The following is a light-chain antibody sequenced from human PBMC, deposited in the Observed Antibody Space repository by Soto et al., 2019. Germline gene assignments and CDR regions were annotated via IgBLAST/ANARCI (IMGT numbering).Light chain of an antibody. CDR3: CSYARRXTYV. Sequence: QSSLTQPASVSGSPAQSITISCTGTSSDVWSYNLLSWYQQHPGKVPQLMIYEGSKRPSGFSNRFSGSKSGNTASLTISGIQAEDEADYYCCSYARRXTYVSRTGTKV. J-gene: IGLJ1*01. CDR2: EGS. CDR1: SSDVWSYNL. V-gene: IGLV2-23*01.